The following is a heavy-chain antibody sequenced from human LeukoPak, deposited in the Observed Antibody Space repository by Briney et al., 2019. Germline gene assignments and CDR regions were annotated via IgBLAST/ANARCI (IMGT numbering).Heavy chain of an antibody. CDR1: GYSISSGYY. J-gene: IGHJ6*03. V-gene: IGHV4-38-2*02. D-gene: IGHD5-18*01. Sequence: PSETLSLTCTVSGYSISSGYYWGWIRQPPGKGLEWIGSIYHSGSTYYNPSLKSRVTISVDTSKNQFSLKLSSVTAADTAVYYCARGIPIQLWFKAYYMDVWGKGTTVTVSS. CDR2: IYHSGST. CDR3: ARGIPIQLWFKAYYMDV.